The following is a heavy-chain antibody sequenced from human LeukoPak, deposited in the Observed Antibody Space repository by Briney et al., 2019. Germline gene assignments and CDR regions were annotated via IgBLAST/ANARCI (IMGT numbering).Heavy chain of an antibody. J-gene: IGHJ6*02. CDR3: AKGGRITMVRGVIIPSLEDGMDV. D-gene: IGHD3-10*01. Sequence: SEPLSPTCTVSGAPINSYYCSWLRQPPGKGLGGIGYIYYSGSTNYNASPKSRVTMSTDTSTNKFSLKLSSVTAAGTALYYCAKGGRITMVRGVIIPSLEDGMDVWGQGTTVTVSS. V-gene: IGHV4-59*01. CDR2: IYYSGST. CDR1: GAPINSYY.